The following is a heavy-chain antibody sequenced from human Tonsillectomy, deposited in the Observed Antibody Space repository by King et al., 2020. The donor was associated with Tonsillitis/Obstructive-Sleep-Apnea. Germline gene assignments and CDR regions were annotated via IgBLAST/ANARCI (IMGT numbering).Heavy chain of an antibody. D-gene: IGHD6-19*01. J-gene: IGHJ4*02. CDR2: ISNGGSKK. V-gene: IGHV3-30*18. Sequence: QLVQSGGGVVQPGRSLRLSCAASEFTFSSYGLHWVRQAPGKGLEWVSVISNGGSKKYYADSVKGRFTISSDNSKNTLYLQMNSLRDEDTAVYYCAKDRYPYSGGCYDFDYWGQGTLVTVSS. CDR3: AKDRYPYSGGCYDFDY. CDR1: EFTFSSYG.